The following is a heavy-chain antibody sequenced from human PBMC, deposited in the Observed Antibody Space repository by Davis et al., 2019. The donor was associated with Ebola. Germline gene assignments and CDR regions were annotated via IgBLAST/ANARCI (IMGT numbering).Heavy chain of an antibody. D-gene: IGHD3-16*01. V-gene: IGHV3-23*01. CDR1: GFTFSHYA. J-gene: IGHJ5*02. CDR2: VPGSGGSA. CDR3: AKGWGTIVS. Sequence: GESLKISCAASGFTFSHYAMSWIRQAPGKGLEWVSAVPGSGGSALSADSVKGRFPLSRDNAKNTLYLQMNSLRVEDTAIYYCAKGWGTIVSWGQGTLVTVSS.